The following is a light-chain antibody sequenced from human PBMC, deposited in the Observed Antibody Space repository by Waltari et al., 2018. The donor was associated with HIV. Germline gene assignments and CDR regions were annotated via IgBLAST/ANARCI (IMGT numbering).Light chain of an antibody. J-gene: IGKJ2*01. V-gene: IGKV1-39*01. Sequence: DIQMTQSPSSLSASVGYRVTITCRASQGISRDLNWYQQTPGKAPKRLIHPASSWQSGVPSRFSGSGSGTDFTLTINSLQPEDFATYYCQQSDSAPETFGQGTKLEIK. CDR3: QQSDSAPET. CDR2: PAS. CDR1: QGISRD.